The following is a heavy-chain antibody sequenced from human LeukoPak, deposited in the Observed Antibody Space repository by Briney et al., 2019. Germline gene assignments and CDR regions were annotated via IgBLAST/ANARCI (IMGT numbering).Heavy chain of an antibody. J-gene: IGHJ5*02. CDR2: IKQDGSEK. Sequence: GGSLRLSCAASGLTFSSYWMSWVRQAPGEGLEWVANIKQDGSEKYYVASVKGRFTISRDNAKNSLYLQINSLRAEETAVDYCARDLIPTYAWGQGTLVTVSS. D-gene: IGHD2-8*01. CDR3: ARDLIPTYA. V-gene: IGHV3-7*01. CDR1: GLTFSSYW.